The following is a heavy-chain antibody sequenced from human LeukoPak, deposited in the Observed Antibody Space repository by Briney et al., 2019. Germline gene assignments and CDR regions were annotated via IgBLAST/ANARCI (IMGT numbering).Heavy chain of an antibody. D-gene: IGHD6-19*01. CDR2: ICTDGSRI. J-gene: IGHJ4*02. CDR3: TRGLAISTSGWYDTFDY. V-gene: IGHV3-64*02. CDR1: RFTFIGST. Sequence: PVWALRLSCAASRFTFIGSTLNWIRQSPGKGLEYVSVICTDGSRIYYADSVKGRFTISRDNSKITLYLQMGSLRAEDMAVYYCTRGLAISTSGWYDTFDYWGQGALVSVSS.